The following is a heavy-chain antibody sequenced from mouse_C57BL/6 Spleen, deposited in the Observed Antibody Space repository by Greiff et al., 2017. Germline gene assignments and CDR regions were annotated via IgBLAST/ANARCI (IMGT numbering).Heavy chain of an antibody. V-gene: IGHV1-59*01. CDR3: AISTTGVGGNY. CDR1: GYTFTSYW. J-gene: IGHJ2*01. D-gene: IGHD1-1*01. CDR2: IDPSDSYT. Sequence: QVQLQQPGAELVRPGTSVKLSCKASGYTFTSYWMHWVKQRPGQGLEWIGVIDPSDSYTNYNQKFKGKATLTVDTSSSTAYMQLSSLTSEDSAVYYCAISTTGVGGNYWGPGTTLTVSS.